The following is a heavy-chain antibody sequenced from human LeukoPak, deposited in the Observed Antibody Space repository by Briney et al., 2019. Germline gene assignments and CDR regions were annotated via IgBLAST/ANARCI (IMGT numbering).Heavy chain of an antibody. CDR2: IKRDGSVT. D-gene: IGHD5-18*01. V-gene: IGHV3-7*01. Sequence: GGSLRLSCAASGFMFSTSWMTWVRQAPGKGLEWVANIKRDGSVTNYEDSVKGRFTVSRDNAKNSLYLQMNSLRSEDTAVYYCARDPDTAMVLDYWGQGTLVTVSS. J-gene: IGHJ4*02. CDR3: ARDPDTAMVLDY. CDR1: GFMFSTSW.